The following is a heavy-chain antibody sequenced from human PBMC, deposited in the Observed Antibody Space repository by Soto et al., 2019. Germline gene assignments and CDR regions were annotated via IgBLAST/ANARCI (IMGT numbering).Heavy chain of an antibody. D-gene: IGHD6-13*01. CDR3: ARRGDSSSWYGIGDYYMDV. CDR1: GGSISSYY. V-gene: IGHV4-59*08. CDR2: IYYSGST. Sequence: PSETLSRSCSDSGGSISSYYCSWMRQPPGKGLEWIGYIYYSGSTNYNPSLKSRVTISVDTSKNQFSLKLSSVTAADTAVYYCARRGDSSSWYGIGDYYMDVWGKGTTVTVSS. J-gene: IGHJ6*03.